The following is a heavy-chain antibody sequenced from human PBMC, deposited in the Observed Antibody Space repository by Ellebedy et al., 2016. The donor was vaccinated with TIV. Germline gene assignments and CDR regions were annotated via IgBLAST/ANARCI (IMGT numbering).Heavy chain of an antibody. CDR1: GGNFSSYA. V-gene: IGHV1-69*04. J-gene: IGHJ4*02. Sequence: AASVKVSCKASGGNFSSYAFSWVRQAPGQGLEWMGRIIPIFDIRNYAQKFQDRVTITADRSTSTAYMELRSLRSDDTAVYYCARKRNLAGLHYYFDYWGQGTLVTVSS. D-gene: IGHD5-24*01. CDR2: IIPIFDIR. CDR3: ARKRNLAGLHYYFDY.